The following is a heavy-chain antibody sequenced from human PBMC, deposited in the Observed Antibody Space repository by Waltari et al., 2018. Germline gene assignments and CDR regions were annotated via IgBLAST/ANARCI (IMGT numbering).Heavy chain of an antibody. CDR1: GFTFSSYW. V-gene: IGHV3-74*01. CDR2: TNTDGSFT. J-gene: IGHJ4*02. Sequence: EVQLVESGGGLVQPGGSLRLSCAVSGFTFSSYWMHWCRQTPGEGLVWLSGTNTDGSFTNYADSVEGRFTMSRDNAKDTVYLQMNSLRAEDTAIYYCVRGSLNPGFDYWGQGTLVTVSS. CDR3: VRGSLNPGFDY.